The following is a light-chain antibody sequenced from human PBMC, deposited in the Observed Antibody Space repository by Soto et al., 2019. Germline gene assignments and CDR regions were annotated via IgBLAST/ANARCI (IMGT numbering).Light chain of an antibody. V-gene: IGKV3-11*01. CDR3: QQCNNWPPNT. CDR1: QSVSSS. CDR2: DAS. J-gene: IGKJ5*01. Sequence: EIVLTQSPATLSLSPGERATLSCRASQSVSSSLAWYQQKPGQPPRLLIFDASTSATGIPARFSGSGSGTDFTLTISSLEPEDFAIYYCQQCNNWPPNTFGQGTRLEIK.